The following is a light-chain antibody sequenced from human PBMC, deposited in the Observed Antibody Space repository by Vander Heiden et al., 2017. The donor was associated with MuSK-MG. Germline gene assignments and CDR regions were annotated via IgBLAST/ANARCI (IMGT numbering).Light chain of an antibody. CDR3: QAWDSSTVV. J-gene: IGLJ2*01. CDR2: KGS. CDR1: NFGDKC. V-gene: IGLV3-1*01. Sequence: SYELTQPPSVSVSPGQTVSITCSGDNFGDKCSCWDQQTPAQCLLLVIYKGSKRAAAVPERFSGFNSATTATLTIRGTEAWDEYYYYSQAWDSSTVVFGGGTKLTVL.